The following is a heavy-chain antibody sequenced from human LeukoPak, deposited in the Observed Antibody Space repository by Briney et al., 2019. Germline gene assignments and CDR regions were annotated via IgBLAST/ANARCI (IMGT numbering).Heavy chain of an antibody. J-gene: IGHJ4*02. CDR3: ARGSNVDPGIAAAGGGYFDY. D-gene: IGHD6-13*01. V-gene: IGHV4-34*01. CDR2: INHSGST. CDR1: GGSFSGYH. Sequence: PSETLSLTCAVYGGSFSGYHWSWIRQPPGKGLEWIGEINHSGSTNYNPSLKSRVTISVDTSKNQFSQKLSSVTAADTAVYYCARGSNVDPGIAAAGGGYFDYWGQGTLVTVSS.